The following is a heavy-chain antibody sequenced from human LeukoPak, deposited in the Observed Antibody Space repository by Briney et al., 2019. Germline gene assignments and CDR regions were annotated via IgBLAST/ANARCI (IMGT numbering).Heavy chain of an antibody. V-gene: IGHV3-21*01. CDR1: GFTFSEYS. CDR2: ISSRRTYI. D-gene: IGHD1-26*01. J-gene: IGHJ4*02. CDR3: VRDRSGSYPYYFGF. Sequence: GGSLRLSCAASGFTFSEYSMNCVRQAPGMGLEWVSSISSRRTYISYADSVKGRFTISRDNAKNSLYLEMNSLRAEDTAVYYCVRDRSGSYPYYFGFWGQGTLVTASS.